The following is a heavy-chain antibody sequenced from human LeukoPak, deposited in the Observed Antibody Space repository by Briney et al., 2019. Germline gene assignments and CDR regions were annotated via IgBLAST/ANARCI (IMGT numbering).Heavy chain of an antibody. J-gene: IGHJ4*02. CDR1: GFTFNHYG. CDR3: ARDAQRGFDYSNSLRY. V-gene: IGHV3-33*01. D-gene: IGHD4-11*01. Sequence: GGSLRLSCVGAGFTFNHYGMHWVRQAAGKGLEWVAVIWSDGTNSYYADSAKGRFTISRVDDENTVYLQMNSLRPEDTAVYYCARDAQRGFDYSNSLRYWGQGTPVIVST. CDR2: IWSDGTNS.